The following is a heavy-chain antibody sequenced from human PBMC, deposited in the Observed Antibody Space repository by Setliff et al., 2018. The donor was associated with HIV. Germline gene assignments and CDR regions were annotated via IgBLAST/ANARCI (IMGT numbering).Heavy chain of an antibody. D-gene: IGHD5-18*01. CDR3: ARDQWGYSYGYYYYYYMDV. Sequence: PGESLKISCAASELTFSNYAMTWVRQAPGKGLEWVSSLSGSGGSTYYADSVKGRFTISRDNSKNTLYLRMNSLRAEDTAVYYCARDQWGYSYGYYYYYYMDVWGKGTTVTVS. V-gene: IGHV3-23*01. J-gene: IGHJ6*03. CDR1: ELTFSNYA. CDR2: LSGSGGST.